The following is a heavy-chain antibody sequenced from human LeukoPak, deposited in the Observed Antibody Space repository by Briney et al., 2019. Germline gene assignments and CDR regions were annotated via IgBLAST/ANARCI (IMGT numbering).Heavy chain of an antibody. CDR2: IYPGDSDT. Sequence: GESLKISCKGSGYNFTNYWIGWVRQMPGKGLEWMGIIYPGDSDTRYSPSFQGQVRMSTDKSINTAYLQWSSLRASDTAIYYCVFPYCTNSGCWGQGTLVTVSS. J-gene: IGHJ4*02. CDR3: VFPYCTNSGC. D-gene: IGHD2-8*01. CDR1: GYNFTNYW. V-gene: IGHV5-51*01.